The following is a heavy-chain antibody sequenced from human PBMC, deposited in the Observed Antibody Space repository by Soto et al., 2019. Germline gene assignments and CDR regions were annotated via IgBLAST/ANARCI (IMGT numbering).Heavy chain of an antibody. CDR2: IYSGGTT. D-gene: IGHD2-8*01. CDR1: GFTVSSNY. CDR3: TSTPYCNNGVCYIRYYFDD. V-gene: IGHV3-66*01. Sequence: GGSLRLSCAASGFTVSSNYMSWVRQAPGKGLKWVSVIYSGGTTYYADSVKGRFTISRDNSKNTLYLQMNNLRAEDTAVYYCTSTPYCNNGVCYIRYYFDDWGQGTLVTVSS. J-gene: IGHJ4*02.